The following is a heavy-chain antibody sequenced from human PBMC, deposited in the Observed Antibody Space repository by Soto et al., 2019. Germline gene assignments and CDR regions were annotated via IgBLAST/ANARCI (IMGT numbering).Heavy chain of an antibody. CDR3: ARAMPGMDV. Sequence: QVQLVESGGGVVQPGRSPRLSCSASGFTLSYFAMHWLRQTPGKGLEWVAHISNDGSNEHYADSVRGRFTISRDNSKHMLYLQMSGLRTEDTGIYFCARAMPGMDVWGQGTTVTVSS. CDR2: ISNDGSNE. V-gene: IGHV3-30-3*01. J-gene: IGHJ6*02. D-gene: IGHD2-2*01. CDR1: GFTLSYFA.